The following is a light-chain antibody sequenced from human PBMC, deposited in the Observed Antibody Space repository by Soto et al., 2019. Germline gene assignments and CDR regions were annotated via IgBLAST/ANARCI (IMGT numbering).Light chain of an antibody. CDR1: SSDVGSYNL. Sequence: QLVLAQPASVSGSPGQSITISCTGTSSDVGSYNLVSWYQQHPGKAPKLMIYETTKRPSGVFNRFSGSKSGNTASLTISGLQAEDEAHYYCCSYAGSRAFVFGGGTKLTVL. J-gene: IGLJ2*01. CDR2: ETT. CDR3: CSYAGSRAFV. V-gene: IGLV2-23*02.